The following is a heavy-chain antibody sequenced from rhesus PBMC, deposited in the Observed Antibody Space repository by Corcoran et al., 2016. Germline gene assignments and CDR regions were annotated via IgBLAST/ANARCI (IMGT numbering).Heavy chain of an antibody. J-gene: IGHJ4*01. V-gene: IGHV4-173*01. CDR3: TEGWSSGP. CDR1: GASISHNY. D-gene: IGHD6-25*01. CDR2: GSGSGGST. Sequence: QLQLQESGPGLVKPSETLSLTCAVSGASISHNYWSWIRQPPGKGLEWIGRGSGSGGSTDYNPSLKSRVTLSTDTSKNHISLKLTSVTAADTAVYYCTEGWSSGPWGQGVLVTVSS.